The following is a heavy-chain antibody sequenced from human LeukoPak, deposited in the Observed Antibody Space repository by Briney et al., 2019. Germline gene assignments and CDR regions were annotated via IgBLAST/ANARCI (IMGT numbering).Heavy chain of an antibody. D-gene: IGHD3-22*01. CDR3: ARTSPYDSSGYYGGPNDY. CDR1: GYTFTSYG. CDR2: ISAYNGNT. V-gene: IGHV1-18*01. J-gene: IGHJ4*02. Sequence: ASVKVSCKASGYTFTSYGMSWVRQAPGQGLEWMGWISAYNGNTNYAQKLQGRVTMTTDTSTSTAYMELRSLRSDDTAVYYCARTSPYDSSGYYGGPNDYWGQGTLVTVSS.